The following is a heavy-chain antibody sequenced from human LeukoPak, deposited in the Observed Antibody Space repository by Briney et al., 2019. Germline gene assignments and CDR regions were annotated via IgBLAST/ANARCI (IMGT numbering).Heavy chain of an antibody. J-gene: IGHJ5*02. Sequence: ASVNVSCKASAYTFSSYLVHWVRQAPGQGLEWMGLIDPSGGSTGYAQKFQGRVTMTRDTSTSTVYMEMSSLRSEDTALYYCARDLGLRGVTNWFDTWGQGTLVTVSS. CDR3: ARDLGLRGVTNWFDT. V-gene: IGHV1-46*01. CDR1: AYTFSSYL. CDR2: IDPSGGST. D-gene: IGHD3-10*01.